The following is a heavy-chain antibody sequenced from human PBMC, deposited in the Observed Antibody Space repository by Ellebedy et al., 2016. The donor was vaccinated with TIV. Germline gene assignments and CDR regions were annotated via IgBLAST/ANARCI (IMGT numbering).Heavy chain of an antibody. D-gene: IGHD1-26*01. CDR2: IIPIFGTA. V-gene: IGHV1-69*13. J-gene: IGHJ4*02. CDR1: GVTFITYA. Sequence: SVKVSCXASGVTFITYAINWVRQAPGQGLEWMGGIIPIFGTANYAQKFQGRVTITAGESASTAYMELSSLRSEDTAVYYCARGPPAYSGRYYYFDYWGQGTLVTVSS. CDR3: ARGPPAYSGRYYYFDY.